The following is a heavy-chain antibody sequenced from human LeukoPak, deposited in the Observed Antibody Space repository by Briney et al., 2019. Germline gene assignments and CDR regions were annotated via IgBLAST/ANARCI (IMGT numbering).Heavy chain of an antibody. V-gene: IGHV4-34*01. CDR3: ARVRWIQLWFDY. CDR2: INHSGST. Sequence: PSETLSLTCAVYGGSFSGCYWSWIRQPPGKGLERIGEINHSGSTNYNPSLKSRVTISVDTSKNQFSLKLSSVTAADTAVYYCARVRWIQLWFDYWGQGTLVTVSS. D-gene: IGHD5-18*01. J-gene: IGHJ4*02. CDR1: GGSFSGCY.